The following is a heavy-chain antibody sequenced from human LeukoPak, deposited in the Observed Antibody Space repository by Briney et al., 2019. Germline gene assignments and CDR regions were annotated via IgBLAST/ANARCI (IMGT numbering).Heavy chain of an antibody. J-gene: IGHJ5*02. D-gene: IGHD2-2*01. V-gene: IGHV3-30*03. CDR2: ISYDGSYK. Sequence: PGGSLRLSCAASGFTFSSYWMSWVRQAPGKGLEWVALISYDGSYKYYADSVKGRFTISRDNSKNTLYLQMNSLRAEDTAVYYCARWAVGCSSSSCTDYPLVDNWFDPWGQGTLVTVSS. CDR3: ARWAVGCSSSSCTDYPLVDNWFDP. CDR1: GFTFSSYW.